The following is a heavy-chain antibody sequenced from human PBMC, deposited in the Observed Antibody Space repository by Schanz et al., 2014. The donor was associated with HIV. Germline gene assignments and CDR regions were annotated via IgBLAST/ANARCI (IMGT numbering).Heavy chain of an antibody. CDR3: AKVLIPMIAVPYYGMDA. Sequence: EVQLVESGGGLVQPGRSLRLSCAASGFTFDEYAMHWVRQAPGKGLEWVSSISWNSGSIDYADSAKGRFTISRDNAKNSLYLQMNSLRAEDTAVYYCAKVLIPMIAVPYYGMDAWGQGTTVTVSS. CDR2: ISWNSGSI. J-gene: IGHJ6*02. V-gene: IGHV3-9*01. D-gene: IGHD3-22*01. CDR1: GFTFDEYA.